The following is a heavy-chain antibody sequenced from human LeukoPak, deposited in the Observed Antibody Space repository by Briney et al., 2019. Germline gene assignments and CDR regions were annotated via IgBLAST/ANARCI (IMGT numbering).Heavy chain of an antibody. CDR3: ARGPPGIVGVPAARSILLDLDY. D-gene: IGHD2-2*01. CDR1: GGSFSVYY. Sequence: SETLSLTCAVYGGSFSVYYWSWIRQPPGKGLEWIGEINHSGSTNYNPSLKSRVTISVDTSKNQFSLKLSFVTAADTAVYYCARGPPGIVGVPAARSILLDLDYWGQGTLVTVSS. V-gene: IGHV4-34*01. CDR2: INHSGST. J-gene: IGHJ4*01.